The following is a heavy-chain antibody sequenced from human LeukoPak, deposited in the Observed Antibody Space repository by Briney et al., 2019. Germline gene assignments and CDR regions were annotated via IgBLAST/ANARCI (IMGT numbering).Heavy chain of an antibody. CDR1: GFTFSSYW. V-gene: IGHV3-7*01. CDR3: ARAGGSILRYFDWFPGWFDP. J-gene: IGHJ5*02. D-gene: IGHD3-9*01. CDR2: IKQDGSEK. Sequence: GGSLRLSCAASGFTFSSYWMSWVPQAPGKRLEGVANIKQDGSEKYSVDSVKGRFTISRDNAKNSLYLQMNSLRAEDTAVYYCARAGGSILRYFDWFPGWFDPWGQGTLVTVSS.